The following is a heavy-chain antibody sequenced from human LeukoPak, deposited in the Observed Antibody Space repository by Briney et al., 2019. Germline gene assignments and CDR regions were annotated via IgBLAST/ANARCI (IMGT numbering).Heavy chain of an antibody. CDR1: GFTVSSNY. CDR3: ARFGYCSGGTCRRTWFDP. J-gene: IGHJ5*02. V-gene: IGHV3-66*01. CDR2: IYSGGST. D-gene: IGHD2-15*01. Sequence: GGSLRLSCAASGFTVSSNYMSWVRQAPGKGLEWVSVIYSGGSTLYTDSVRGRFIISSDNSKNPLYLQMNSLRAEDTAVYYCARFGYCSGGTCRRTWFDPWGQGTLVTVSS.